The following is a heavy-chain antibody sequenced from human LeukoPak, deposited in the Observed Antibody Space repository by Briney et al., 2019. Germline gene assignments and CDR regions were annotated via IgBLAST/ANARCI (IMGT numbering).Heavy chain of an antibody. V-gene: IGHV3-23*01. D-gene: IGHD6-19*01. CDR1: GLTFSRYA. CDR3: AKDVGYSSGWYSN. J-gene: IGHJ4*02. CDR2: IHAGGDFT. Sequence: PGGSLRLSCSASGLTFSRYAMTWVRQAPGKGLEWVSSIHAGGDFTYYADSVRGRFTVSRDNSKSSLYLQMNGLRAEDTALYYCAKDVGYSSGWYSNWGQGTLVTVSS.